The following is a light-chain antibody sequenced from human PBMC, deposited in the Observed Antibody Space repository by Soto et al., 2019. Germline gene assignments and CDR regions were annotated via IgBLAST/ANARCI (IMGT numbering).Light chain of an antibody. CDR3: QQYKRYPWS. CDR1: QSISSW. J-gene: IGKJ1*01. V-gene: IGKV1-5*03. CDR2: KAY. Sequence: DIRMSQSPSTLPASVGDRVTITCRASQSISSWLAWYQQKPGTAPKLLIYKAYSLESGVPPRVSGSGSGTEFTLTISSLQPDHFAAYYCQQYKRYPWSFGQGTKVEIK.